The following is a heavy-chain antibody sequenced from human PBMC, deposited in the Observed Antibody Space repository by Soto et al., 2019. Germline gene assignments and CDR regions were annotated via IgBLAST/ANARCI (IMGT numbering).Heavy chain of an antibody. CDR3: ATSEGILERYYDFWSGPTKYYFDY. D-gene: IGHD3-3*01. V-gene: IGHV1-24*01. J-gene: IGHJ4*02. CDR2: FDPEDGET. CDR1: GYTLTELS. Sequence: ASVKVSCKVSGYTLTELSMHWVRQAPGKGLEWMGGFDPEDGETIYAQKFQGRVTMTEDTSTDTAYMELSSLRSEDTAVYYRATSEGILERYYDFWSGPTKYYFDYWGQGTLVTVSS.